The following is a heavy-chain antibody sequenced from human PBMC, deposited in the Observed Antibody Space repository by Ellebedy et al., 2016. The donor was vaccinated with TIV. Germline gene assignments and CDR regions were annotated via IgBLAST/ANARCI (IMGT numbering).Heavy chain of an antibody. V-gene: IGHV3-33*08. Sequence: PGGSLRLSCAASGFTFSRYGMHWVRQAPGKGLEWLAVIWYDGSKKYYVDSVKGRFTISRDDSKSTLYLQMTSLRAEDTAVYRCARGLGDRTNWYFDLWGRGTLVTVSS. CDR3: ARGLGDRTNWYFDL. CDR1: GFTFSRYG. D-gene: IGHD1/OR15-1a*01. CDR2: IWYDGSKK. J-gene: IGHJ2*01.